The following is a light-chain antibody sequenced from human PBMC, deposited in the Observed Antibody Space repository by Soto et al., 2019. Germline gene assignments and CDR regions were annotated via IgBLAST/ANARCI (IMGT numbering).Light chain of an antibody. CDR3: CSYAVGGTFV. Sequence: QSALTQPASVSGSPGQSITISCTGTSSGVGSYNLVSWYQQHPGKAPKLMIYEGSKRPSGVSNRFSGSKSGNTASLTISGLQAEDEADYYCCSYAVGGTFVFGGGTKLTVL. V-gene: IGLV2-23*03. CDR1: SSGVGSYNL. CDR2: EGS. J-gene: IGLJ2*01.